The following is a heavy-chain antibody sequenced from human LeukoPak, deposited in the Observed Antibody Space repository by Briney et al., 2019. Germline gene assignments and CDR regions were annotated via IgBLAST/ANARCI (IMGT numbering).Heavy chain of an antibody. CDR2: ISAYNGNT. D-gene: IGHD3-9*01. Sequence: ASVKVSCKASGYTFTSYGISWVRQAPGRGLEWMGWISAYNGNTNYAQKLQGRVTMTTDTSTSTAYMELRSLRSDDTAVYYCARDKGDILTGYFPDYWGQGTLVTVSS. CDR3: ARDKGDILTGYFPDY. V-gene: IGHV1-18*01. CDR1: GYTFTSYG. J-gene: IGHJ4*02.